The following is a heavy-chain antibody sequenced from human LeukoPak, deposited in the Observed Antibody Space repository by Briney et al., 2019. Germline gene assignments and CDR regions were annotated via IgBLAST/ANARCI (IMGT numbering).Heavy chain of an antibody. CDR3: ARESYSSGWSDAFDI. J-gene: IGHJ3*02. CDR2: ISYDGSNK. D-gene: IGHD6-19*01. Sequence: PGGSLRLSCAASGFTFSSYAMHWVRQAPGKGLEWVAVISYDGSNKYYADSVKGRFTISRDNSKNTPYLQMNSLRAEDTAVYYCARESYSSGWSDAFDIWGQGTMVTVSS. CDR1: GFTFSSYA. V-gene: IGHV3-30-3*01.